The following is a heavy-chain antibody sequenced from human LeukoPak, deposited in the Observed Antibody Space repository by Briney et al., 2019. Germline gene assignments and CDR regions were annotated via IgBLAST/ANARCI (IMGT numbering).Heavy chain of an antibody. CDR1: GFTFSSYE. CDR2: ISSSGSTI. J-gene: IGHJ4*02. CDR3: ARFGYGGKVDY. D-gene: IGHD4-23*01. V-gene: IGHV3-48*03. Sequence: PGGSLRLSCSASGFTFSSYEMNWVRQAPGKGLEWVSYISSSGSTIYYAVSVKGRFTISRDNAKNSLFLQMNSLRAEDTALYYCARFGYGGKVDYWGQGTLVTVSS.